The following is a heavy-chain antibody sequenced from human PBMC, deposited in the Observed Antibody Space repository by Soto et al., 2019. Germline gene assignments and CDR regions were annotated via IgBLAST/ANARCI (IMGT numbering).Heavy chain of an antibody. V-gene: IGHV1-8*01. J-gene: IGHJ5*02. D-gene: IGHD3-22*01. CDR2: MNPNSGNT. CDR1: GYTFTSYD. CDR3: AGDPDSHYNDSHASSYP. Sequence: ASVRVSCKASGYTFTSYDINWVRQAPGQGLEWMGWMNPNSGNTGYAQKLQGRVTMTTDTSTSTAYMELTRLRSDDTAVYYCAGDPDSHYNDSHASSYPWGQGTLVTVSS.